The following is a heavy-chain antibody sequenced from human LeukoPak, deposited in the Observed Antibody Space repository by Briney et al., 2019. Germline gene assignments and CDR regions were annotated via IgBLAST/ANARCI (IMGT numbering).Heavy chain of an antibody. J-gene: IGHJ5*02. V-gene: IGHV4-38-2*02. CDR2: IYHSGST. D-gene: IGHD2-15*01. CDR1: GYSISSGYY. Sequence: PSETLSLTCTVSGYSISSGYYWGWIRPPPGKGLEWIGSIYHSGSTYYNPSLKSRVIISVDTSKNQFSLKLSSVTAADTAVYYCARVGGTGGPDWFDPWGQGTLVTVSS. CDR3: ARVGGTGGPDWFDP.